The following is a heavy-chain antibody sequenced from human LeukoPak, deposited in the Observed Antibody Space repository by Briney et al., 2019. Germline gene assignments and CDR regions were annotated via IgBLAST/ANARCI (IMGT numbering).Heavy chain of an antibody. V-gene: IGHV4-59*08. CDR1: GASISSYY. CDR3: AAHTAGRGSGY. Sequence: SETLSLTCSVSGASISSYYWSWIRQPTGKGLEWIGHIYDSGSTKYNPSLQSRVTISVDTSKNQFSLTLSSVTAADTAVYYCAAHTAGRGSGYWGQGILVAVSS. D-gene: IGHD5-12*01. CDR2: IYDSGST. J-gene: IGHJ4*02.